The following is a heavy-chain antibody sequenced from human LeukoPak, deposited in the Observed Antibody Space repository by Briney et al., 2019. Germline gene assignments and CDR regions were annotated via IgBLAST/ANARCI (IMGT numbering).Heavy chain of an antibody. J-gene: IGHJ3*02. CDR3: ASADYDMAFDI. D-gene: IGHD3-9*01. V-gene: IGHV4-31*03. Sequence: PSQTLSLTCTVSGGSISSGGYYWSWIRQHPGKGLERIGYIYYSGSTDYNPSLKSRFTMSVDTSENQFSLKLSSVTAADTAVYYCASADYDMAFDIWGQGTMVTVSS. CDR2: IYYSGST. CDR1: GGSISSGGYY.